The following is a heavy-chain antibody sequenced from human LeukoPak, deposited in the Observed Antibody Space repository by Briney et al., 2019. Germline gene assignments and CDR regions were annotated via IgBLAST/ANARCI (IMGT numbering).Heavy chain of an antibody. CDR2: ISAYNGNT. CDR3: ARDRTTFGYYNWFDP. Sequence: ASVKVSCKASGYTFTSYGISWVRQAPGQGLEWMGWISAYNGNTNYAQKLQGRDTMTTDTSTSTAYMELRSLRSDDTAVYYCARDRTTFGYYNWFDPWGQGTLVTVSS. J-gene: IGHJ5*02. D-gene: IGHD1/OR15-1a*01. CDR1: GYTFTSYG. V-gene: IGHV1-18*01.